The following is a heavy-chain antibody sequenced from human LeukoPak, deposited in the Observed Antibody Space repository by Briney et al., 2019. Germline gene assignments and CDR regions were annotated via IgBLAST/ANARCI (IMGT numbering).Heavy chain of an antibody. V-gene: IGHV1-2*04. CDR2: INPNSGGT. CDR1: GYTFTVYY. J-gene: IGHJ6*02. Sequence: ASVKVSFTASGYTFTVYYMHWVRQAPGQGLEWMGWINPNSGGTNYAQKFQGWVTMTRDTSISTAYMGLSRLRSDDTAVYYCARGNPARGYYYYGMDVWGQGTTVTVSS. D-gene: IGHD1-14*01. CDR3: ARGNPARGYYYYGMDV.